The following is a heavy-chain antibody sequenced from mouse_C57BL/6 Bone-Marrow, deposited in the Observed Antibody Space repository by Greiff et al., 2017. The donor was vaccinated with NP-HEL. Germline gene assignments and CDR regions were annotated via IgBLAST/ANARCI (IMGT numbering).Heavy chain of an antibody. CDR2: ISDGGSYT. J-gene: IGHJ2*01. D-gene: IGHD1-1*01. CDR3: ARDSYYYGSSYDYFDY. V-gene: IGHV5-4*01. Sequence: EVQVVESGGGLVKPGGSLKLSCAASGFTFSSYAMSWVRQTPEKRLEWVATISDGGSYTYYPDNVKGRFTISRDNAKNNLYLQMSHLKSEDTAIYYCARDSYYYGSSYDYFDYWGQGTTLTVSS. CDR1: GFTFSSYA.